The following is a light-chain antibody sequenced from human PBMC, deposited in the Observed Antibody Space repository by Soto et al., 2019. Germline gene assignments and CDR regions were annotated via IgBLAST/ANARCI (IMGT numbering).Light chain of an antibody. CDR2: EVS. CDR3: SSYTTTSTLGV. Sequence: QSALTQPASVSGSPGQSITLSCSGTSSDVGGYNYVSWYQQHPGKAPKLMIYEVSNRPSGVSNRFSGSKSGNTASLTISGLQADDEADYYCSSYTTTSTLGVFGVGTKLTVL. CDR1: SSDVGGYNY. V-gene: IGLV2-14*01. J-gene: IGLJ2*01.